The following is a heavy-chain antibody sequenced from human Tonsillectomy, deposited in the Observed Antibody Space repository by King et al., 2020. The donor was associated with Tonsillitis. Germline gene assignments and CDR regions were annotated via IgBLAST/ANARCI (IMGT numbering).Heavy chain of an antibody. CDR1: GFTFSSYA. V-gene: IGHV3-30-3*01. CDR3: ARTDYDYVWGSYRYPKAFDI. Sequence: VQLVESGGGVVQPGRSLRLSCAASGFTFSSYAMHWVRQAPGKGLEWVAVISYDVSNKYYADSMKGRFTLSRVNSKNTLYLQMNSLRAEDTAVYYCARTDYDYVWGSYRYPKAFDIWGQGTMVTVSS. J-gene: IGHJ3*02. CDR2: ISYDVSNK. D-gene: IGHD3-16*02.